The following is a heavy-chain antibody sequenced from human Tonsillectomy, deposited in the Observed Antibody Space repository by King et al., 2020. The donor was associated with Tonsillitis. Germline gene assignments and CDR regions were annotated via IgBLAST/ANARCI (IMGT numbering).Heavy chain of an antibody. Sequence: LQLVQSGAEVKKPGSSVKVSCKASGGTFSSYAISWVRQAPGQGLEWMGRIIPILGIANYAQKFQGRVTITADKSTSTAYMELSSLRSEDTAVYYCARESPTVNAFDIWGKGTMVTVSS. V-gene: IGHV1-69*04. CDR2: IIPILGIA. CDR3: ARESPTVNAFDI. CDR1: GGTFSSYA. J-gene: IGHJ3*02. D-gene: IGHD4-17*01.